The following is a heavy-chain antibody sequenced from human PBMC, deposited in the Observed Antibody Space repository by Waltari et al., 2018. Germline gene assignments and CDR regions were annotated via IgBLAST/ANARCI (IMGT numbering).Heavy chain of an antibody. CDR2: IYYSGST. CDR1: GGSISSQY. Sequence: QVQLQESGPGLVKPSETLSLPCTISGGSISSQYWRWIRRPPGKGLAWIGYIYYSGSTNYNPALKSRVTISVDTSKNQFSLKLSSVTAADTAVYYCARVRWGGPLYYFDYWGQGTLVTVSS. CDR3: ARVRWGGPLYYFDY. J-gene: IGHJ4*02. V-gene: IGHV4-59*11. D-gene: IGHD3-16*01.